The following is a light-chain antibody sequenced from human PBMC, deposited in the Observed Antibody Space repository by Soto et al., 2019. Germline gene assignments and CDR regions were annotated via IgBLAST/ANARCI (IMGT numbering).Light chain of an antibody. CDR1: SGYVGTYSL. Sequence: QSVLAQPASVSGSPGQSITISCTGASGYVGTYSLVSWYQQHPGKAPKLIIYEVRNRPSGISSRFSGSRSGNTASLTISGLQPEDEGDYYCSAYTARSTLVFGGGTKLTVL. CDR3: SAYTARSTLV. V-gene: IGLV2-14*02. CDR2: EVR. J-gene: IGLJ3*02.